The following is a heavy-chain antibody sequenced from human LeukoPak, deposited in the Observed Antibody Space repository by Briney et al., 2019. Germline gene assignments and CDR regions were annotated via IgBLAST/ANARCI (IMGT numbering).Heavy chain of an antibody. CDR3: ARVPSYYYDSSGYFDY. V-gene: IGHV3-33*01. CDR1: GFTFSSYG. D-gene: IGHD3-22*01. J-gene: IGHJ4*02. Sequence: GRSLRLSCAASGFTFSSYGTHWVRQAPGKGLEWVAVIWYDGSNKYYADSVKGRFTISRDNSKNTLYLQMNSLRAEDTAVYYCARVPSYYYDSSGYFDYWGQGTLVTVSS. CDR2: IWYDGSNK.